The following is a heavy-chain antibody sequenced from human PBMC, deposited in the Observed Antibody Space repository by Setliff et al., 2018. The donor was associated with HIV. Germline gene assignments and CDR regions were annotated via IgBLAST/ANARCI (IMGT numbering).Heavy chain of an antibody. Sequence: PGGSLRLSCVTSGVAFRSHSMNWVRQAPGKGLEWVAYISSSSKTILYADSVKGRFTISRDNAKNSLYLQMNSLRAEDTAVYYCARGPYYYDSSGPFDYWGQGTLVTVSS. D-gene: IGHD3-22*01. J-gene: IGHJ4*02. V-gene: IGHV3-48*04. CDR2: ISSSSKTI. CDR3: ARGPYYYDSSGPFDY. CDR1: GVAFRSHS.